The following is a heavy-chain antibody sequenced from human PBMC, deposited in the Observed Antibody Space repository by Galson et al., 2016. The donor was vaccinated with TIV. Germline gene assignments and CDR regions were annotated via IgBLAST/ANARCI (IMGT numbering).Heavy chain of an antibody. Sequence: SVKVSCKASGGTFSSFVVTWVRQAPGQGLEWMGGIIPLFGEAHYAQKFQGRVKISADESTSTVYMELRSLRSGDTAVYYCGKCRNTAMDTYYYYYCLEVWGQGTTGTVSS. V-gene: IGHV1-69*13. CDR2: IIPLFGEA. CDR1: GGTFSSFV. J-gene: IGHJ6*02. D-gene: IGHD5-18*01. CDR3: GKCRNTAMDTYYYYYCLEV.